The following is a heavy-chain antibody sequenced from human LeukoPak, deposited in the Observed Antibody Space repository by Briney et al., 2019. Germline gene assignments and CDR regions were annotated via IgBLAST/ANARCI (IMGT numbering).Heavy chain of an antibody. D-gene: IGHD3-22*01. CDR1: GGSISSGGYY. V-gene: IGHV4-31*03. Sequence: SQTLSLTCTASGGSISSGGYYWSWIRQHPGKGLEWIGYIYYSGSTYYNPSLKSRVTISVDTSKNQFSLKLSSVTAADTAVYYCARLPYDSSGYYPGDDYWGQGTLVTVSS. J-gene: IGHJ4*02. CDR3: ARLPYDSSGYYPGDDY. CDR2: IYYSGST.